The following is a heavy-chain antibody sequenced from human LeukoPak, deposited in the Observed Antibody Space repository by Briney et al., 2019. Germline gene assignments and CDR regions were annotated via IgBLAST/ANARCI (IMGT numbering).Heavy chain of an antibody. J-gene: IGHJ6*02. V-gene: IGHV3-30*18. D-gene: IGHD4/OR15-4a*01. CDR1: GFTFSSYG. Sequence: GGSLRLSCAASGFTFSSYGMHWVRQAPGKGLEWVAVISYDGSNKYYADSVKGRFTISRDNSKNTLYLQMNSLRAEDTAVYYCAKAPNYGYYYYGMDVWGQGTTVTVSS. CDR2: ISYDGSNK. CDR3: AKAPNYGYYYYGMDV.